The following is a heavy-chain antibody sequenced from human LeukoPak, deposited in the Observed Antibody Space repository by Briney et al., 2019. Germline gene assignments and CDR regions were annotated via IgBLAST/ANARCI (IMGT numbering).Heavy chain of an antibody. Sequence: SETLSLTCTVSGASVTGYYWSWIRHSPDRGLEWIGYVYYSGITNFNPSLKSRVTMSVEVHKNQFLLQLTSVTAADSAVYYCARDAGYGSNWPPRAWFAPWGQGTLVAVSS. CDR1: GASVTGYY. CDR3: ARDAGYGSNWPPRAWFAP. V-gene: IGHV4-59*02. D-gene: IGHD1-26*01. CDR2: VYYSGIT. J-gene: IGHJ5*02.